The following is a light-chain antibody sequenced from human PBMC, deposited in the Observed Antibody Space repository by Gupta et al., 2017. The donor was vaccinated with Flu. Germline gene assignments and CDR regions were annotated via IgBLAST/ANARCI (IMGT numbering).Light chain of an antibody. CDR3: QQSDTTPLT. Sequence: DIQMTQSPSSLSASVGDRVTITCRASQSISSYLNWYQQKPGKAPKFLIYAASSLQSGVPSRFSGSGSGTDFSLTINRLQPEDFAIYYCQQSDTTPLTFGQGTRLEI. CDR1: QSISSY. J-gene: IGKJ5*01. V-gene: IGKV1-39*01. CDR2: AAS.